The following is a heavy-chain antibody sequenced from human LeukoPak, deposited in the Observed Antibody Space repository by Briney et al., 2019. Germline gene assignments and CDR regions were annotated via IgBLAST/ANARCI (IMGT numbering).Heavy chain of an antibody. CDR3: ARDLYGGNSGAFDI. CDR2: IKSDGSNT. Sequence: GGSLRLSCAASGFTFSSYWMHWVRQAPGKGLVWVSRIKSDGSNTNYADSVKGRFTISRDNAKNTLHLQMNSLRAEDTAVYYCARDLYGGNSGAFDIWGQGTMVTVSS. CDR1: GFTFSSYW. J-gene: IGHJ3*02. V-gene: IGHV3-74*01. D-gene: IGHD4-23*01.